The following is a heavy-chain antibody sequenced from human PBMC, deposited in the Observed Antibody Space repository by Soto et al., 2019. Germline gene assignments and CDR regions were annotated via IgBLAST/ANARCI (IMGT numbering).Heavy chain of an antibody. CDR3: AGDFFGNHYFDF. CDR2: IFHSGTT. CDR1: GYSISSGYQ. D-gene: IGHD3-10*01. V-gene: IGHV4-38-2*02. J-gene: IGHJ4*02. Sequence: PSETLSLTCAVSGYSISSGYQWGWIRQPPGKGLEWIGNIFHSGTTSYNPSLKSRVTVSVDTSKNQISLNLTSVTAADTAIYYCAGDFFGNHYFDFWGQGILVTVSS.